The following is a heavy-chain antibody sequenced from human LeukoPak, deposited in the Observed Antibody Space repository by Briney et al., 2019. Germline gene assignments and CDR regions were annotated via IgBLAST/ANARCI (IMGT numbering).Heavy chain of an antibody. CDR1: GYTFSNFG. V-gene: IGHV1-18*01. D-gene: IGHD2-2*01. Sequence: ASVKVSCKASGYTFSNFGISWVRQAPGQGLEWMGWVSGNNDNPNYGQKFQGRLTVTTDSSTNTAYMELRNLRSDDTAVYYCARDGTSTDDYWGQGTLVTVSS. J-gene: IGHJ4*02. CDR3: ARDGTSTDDY. CDR2: VSGNNDNP.